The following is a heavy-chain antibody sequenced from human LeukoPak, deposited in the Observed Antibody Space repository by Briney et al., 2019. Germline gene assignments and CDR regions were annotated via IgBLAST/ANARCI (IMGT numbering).Heavy chain of an antibody. V-gene: IGHV1-69*05. CDR3: AREVGGSRTWFFDY. CDR2: IIPIFGTA. J-gene: IGHJ4*02. CDR1: GGTFSSYA. D-gene: IGHD1-26*01. Sequence: WASVKVSCKASGGTFSSYAISWVRQAPGQGLEWMGGIIPIFGTANYAQKFQGRVTITTDESTSTAYMELSSLRSEDTAVYYCAREVGGSRTWFFDYWGQGTLVTISS.